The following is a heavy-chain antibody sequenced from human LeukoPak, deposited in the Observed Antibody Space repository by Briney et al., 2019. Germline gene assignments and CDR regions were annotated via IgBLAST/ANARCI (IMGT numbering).Heavy chain of an antibody. J-gene: IGHJ6*02. CDR3: ARGVAVAGERVYYYYGMDV. V-gene: IGHV3-30-3*01. D-gene: IGHD6-19*01. CDR1: GFTFSSYA. CDR2: ISYDGSNK. Sequence: PGGSLRLSCAASGFTFSSYAMHWVRQAPGKGLEWVAVISYDGSNKYYADSVKGRFTISRDNSKNTLYLQMNSLRAEDTAVYYCARGVAVAGERVYYYYGMDVWGQGTTVTVSS.